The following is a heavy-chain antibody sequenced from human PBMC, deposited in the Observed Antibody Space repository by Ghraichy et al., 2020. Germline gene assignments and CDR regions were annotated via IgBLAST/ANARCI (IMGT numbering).Heavy chain of an antibody. D-gene: IGHD3-3*01. CDR3: VRGAVTVDY. CDR2: INGEGSST. CDR1: GFTFSNYW. Sequence: GGSLRLSCAASGFTFSNYWMHWVRQTPGKGLVWVSRINGEGSSTAYADSVKGRFTISRNNAKNTLYLQMNSLRAEDTAVYYCVRGAVTVDYWGQGTRVTVSS. J-gene: IGHJ4*02. V-gene: IGHV3-74*01.